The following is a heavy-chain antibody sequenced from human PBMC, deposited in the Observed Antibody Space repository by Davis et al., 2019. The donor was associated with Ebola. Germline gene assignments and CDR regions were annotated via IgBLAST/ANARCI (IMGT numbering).Heavy chain of an antibody. V-gene: IGHV4-59*01. J-gene: IGHJ6*02. CDR1: GGSISSYY. CDR2: IYYSGST. D-gene: IGHD6-13*01. Sequence: SETLSLTCTVSGGSISSYYWSWIRQPPGKGLEWIGYIYYSGSTNYNPSLKSRVTISVDTSKNQFSLKLSSVTAADTAVYYCAREDIAAAEIYYYYGMDVWGQGTTVTVSS. CDR3: AREDIAAAEIYYYYGMDV.